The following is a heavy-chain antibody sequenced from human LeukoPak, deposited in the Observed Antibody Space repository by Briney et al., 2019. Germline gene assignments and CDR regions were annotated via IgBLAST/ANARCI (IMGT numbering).Heavy chain of an antibody. CDR2: IHSSGST. Sequence: PSETLSLTCSVSGGSLSSYFWSWIRQPPGKGLEWVGYIHSSGSTDYMPSLKSRVTMSVDTSKNQFSLKLSSVTAADTAVYYCARAPYSYRAGWFDPWGQGTLVTVSS. CDR1: GGSLSSYF. D-gene: IGHD5-18*01. V-gene: IGHV4-59*12. CDR3: ARAPYSYRAGWFDP. J-gene: IGHJ5*02.